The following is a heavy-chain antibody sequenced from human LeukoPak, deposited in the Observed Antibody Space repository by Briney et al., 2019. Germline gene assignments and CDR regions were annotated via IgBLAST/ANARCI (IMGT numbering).Heavy chain of an antibody. CDR2: IKEDGTEK. Sequence: GGSLRLSCAASGLTFNSYAMNWVRQAPGKGLEWVANIKEDGTEKNYVDSVKGRFTISRDNVKMSLYLEMNSLRVEDTAVYYCARGRWSDYWGQGTQVTVSS. D-gene: IGHD5-24*01. CDR1: GLTFNSYA. J-gene: IGHJ4*02. CDR3: ARGRWSDY. V-gene: IGHV3-7*01.